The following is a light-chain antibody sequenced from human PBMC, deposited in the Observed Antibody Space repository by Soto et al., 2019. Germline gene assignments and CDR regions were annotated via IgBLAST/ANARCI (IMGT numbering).Light chain of an antibody. CDR1: QDIDIF. V-gene: IGKV1-39*01. J-gene: IGKJ4*01. CDR2: GAS. Sequence: VGGRVTITCRASQDIDIFLNWYHQKPGRAPNLLVYGASTLQEGVPSRFTGSGSGTDFSLTISGLQPEDFGTYYCQQSYSAPPLTFGAGTKVDIK. CDR3: QQSYSAPPLT.